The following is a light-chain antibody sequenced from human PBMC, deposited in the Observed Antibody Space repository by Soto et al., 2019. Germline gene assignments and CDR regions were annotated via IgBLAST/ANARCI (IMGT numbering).Light chain of an antibody. CDR2: EVS. J-gene: IGLJ1*01. Sequence: QSALTQPASVSGSPGQSITIYCTGTSSDVGGYNYVSWYQQHPGKAPKLMIYEVSNRPSGVSNRFSGSKSGNTASLTISGLQAEDEANYYCSSYTISSTYGFGTGTKLTVL. CDR3: SSYTISSTYG. V-gene: IGLV2-14*01. CDR1: SSDVGGYNY.